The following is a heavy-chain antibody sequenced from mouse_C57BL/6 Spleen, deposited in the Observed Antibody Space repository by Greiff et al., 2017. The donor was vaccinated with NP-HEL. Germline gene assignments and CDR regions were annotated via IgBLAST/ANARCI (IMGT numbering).Heavy chain of an antibody. J-gene: IGHJ1*03. V-gene: IGHV1-82*01. CDR1: GYAFSSSW. CDR2: IYPGDGDT. Sequence: QVQLKQSGPELVKPGASVKISCKASGYAFSSSWMNWVKQRPGKGLEWIGRIYPGDGDTNYNGKFKGKATLTADKSSSTAYMQLSSLTSEDSAVYFCARCPFITTTAGDWYCDVWGTGTTVTVSS. CDR3: ARCPFITTTAGDWYCDV. D-gene: IGHD1-1*01.